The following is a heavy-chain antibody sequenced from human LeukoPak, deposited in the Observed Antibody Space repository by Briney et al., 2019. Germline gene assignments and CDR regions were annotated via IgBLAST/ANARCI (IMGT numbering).Heavy chain of an antibody. CDR2: ISYSSSYI. CDR1: GFTLSSYS. V-gene: IGHV3-21*01. D-gene: IGHD4-17*01. J-gene: IGHJ4*02. CDR3: ARIAVTYTFDY. Sequence: PGGSLRLSCAASGFTLSSYSVNWVRQAPGKGLEWVSSISYSSSYIYYADSVKGRFTISRDNAKNSLYLQMNSLRAEDTAVYYCARIAVTYTFDYWGQGTLVTVSS.